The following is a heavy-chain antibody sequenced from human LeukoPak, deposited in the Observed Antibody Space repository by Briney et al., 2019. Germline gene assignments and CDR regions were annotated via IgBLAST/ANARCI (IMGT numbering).Heavy chain of an antibody. CDR3: ARSKWLRFWNYYMDV. V-gene: IGHV1-46*01. J-gene: IGHJ6*03. CDR1: GYTFTSYY. Sequence: ASVKVSCKASGYTFTSYYMHWVRQAPGQGLEWMGIINPSGGSTSYAQKFQGRVTITRNTSISTAYMELSSLRSEDTAVYYCARSKWLRFWNYYMDVWGKGTTVTVSS. D-gene: IGHD5-12*01. CDR2: INPSGGST.